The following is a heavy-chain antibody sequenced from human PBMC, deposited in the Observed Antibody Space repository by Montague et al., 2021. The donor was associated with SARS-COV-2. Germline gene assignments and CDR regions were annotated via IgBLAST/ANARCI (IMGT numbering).Heavy chain of an antibody. D-gene: IGHD6-13*01. CDR2: IYYSGST. Sequence: SETLSLTCTVSGGSISSYYWSWIRQPPGKGLEWIGYIYYSGSTNYNPSLKSRVTISVDTSKNQFSLMLSSVTAADTAVYYCARGGVWCWQQLVRVYWYFDLWGRGTLVTVSS. V-gene: IGHV4-59*01. CDR1: GGSISSYY. J-gene: IGHJ2*01. CDR3: ARGGVWCWQQLVRVYWYFDL.